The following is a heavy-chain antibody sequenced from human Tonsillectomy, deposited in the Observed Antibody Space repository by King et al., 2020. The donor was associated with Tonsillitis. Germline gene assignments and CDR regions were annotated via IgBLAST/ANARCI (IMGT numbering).Heavy chain of an antibody. J-gene: IGHJ2*01. D-gene: IGHD2-15*01. V-gene: IGHV1-3*01. Sequence: QLVQSGAEVKKPGASVKVSCKASGYTFTSYAMHWVRQAPGQRLEWMGWINAGNGNTKYSQKFQGRVTITRETSASTAYMELSSLRSEDTAVYYCARRGSGYCSGGSCYDGYFDLWGRGTLVTVSS. CDR2: INAGNGNT. CDR3: ARRGSGYCSGGSCYDGYFDL. CDR1: GYTFTSYA.